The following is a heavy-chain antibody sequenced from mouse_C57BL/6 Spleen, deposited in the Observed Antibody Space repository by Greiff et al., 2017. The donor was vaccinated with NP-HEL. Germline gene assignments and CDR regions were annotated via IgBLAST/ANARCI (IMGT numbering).Heavy chain of an antibody. J-gene: IGHJ2*01. V-gene: IGHV1-82*01. CDR1: GYAFSSSW. CDR3: ARGGSHYFDY. Sequence: QVQLQQSGPELVKPGASVKISCKASGYAFSSSWMNWVKQRPGKGLEWIGRIYPGDGDTNYNGKFKGKATLTADKSSSTAYMQLSSLTSEDSAVYFCARGGSHYFDYWGQGTTLTVSS. CDR2: IYPGDGDT.